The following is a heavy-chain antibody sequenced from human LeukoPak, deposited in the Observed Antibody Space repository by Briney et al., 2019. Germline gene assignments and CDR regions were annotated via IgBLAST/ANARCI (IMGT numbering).Heavy chain of an antibody. Sequence: ETLSLTCTVSGGSISSYYWSWVRQAPGKGLEWVANIKQDGSEKYYVDSVKGRFTISRDNAKNSLYLQMNSLRAEDTAVYYCARESSSDKADYYYGMDVWGQGTTVTVSS. CDR1: GGSISSYY. CDR3: ARESSSDKADYYYGMDV. V-gene: IGHV3-7*01. CDR2: IKQDGSEK. D-gene: IGHD6-25*01. J-gene: IGHJ6*02.